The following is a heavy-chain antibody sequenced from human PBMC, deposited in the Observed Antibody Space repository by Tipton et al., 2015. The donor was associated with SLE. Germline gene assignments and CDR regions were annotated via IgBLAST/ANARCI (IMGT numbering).Heavy chain of an antibody. Sequence: TLSLTCAVYGASFSGYYWSWIRQPPGKGLEWIGEINHSGSTNYNPSLKSRVHISVDTSMKQFSLTLKSVTAADTAVYYCARLGLGWSYFDHWGQGSLVTVSS. CDR2: INHSGST. CDR1: GASFSGYY. V-gene: IGHV4-34*01. CDR3: ARLGLGWSYFDH. J-gene: IGHJ4*02. D-gene: IGHD6-19*01.